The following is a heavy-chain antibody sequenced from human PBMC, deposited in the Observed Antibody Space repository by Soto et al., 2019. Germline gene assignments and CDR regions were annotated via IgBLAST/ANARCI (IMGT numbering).Heavy chain of an antibody. CDR2: IRNKANNYAT. J-gene: IGHJ4*02. Sequence: EVQLVESGGGLVQPGGSLRLSCAASGFTFRDHYMDWVRQAPGKGLEWVGRIRNKANNYATEYAASVKDRFTISGDDSKNSLYLQMNSLKTEDTAVYYCARGWALGELLPGAFDYWGQGILVTVSS. V-gene: IGHV3-72*01. CDR1: GFTFRDHY. CDR3: ARGWALGELLPGAFDY. D-gene: IGHD1-26*01.